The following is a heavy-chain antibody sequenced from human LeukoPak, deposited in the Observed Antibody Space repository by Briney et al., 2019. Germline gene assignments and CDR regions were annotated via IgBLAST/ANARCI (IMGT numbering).Heavy chain of an antibody. CDR3: AKDFSTRWSLDY. V-gene: IGHV3-30*18. J-gene: IGHJ4*02. CDR2: ISYHGSDK. Sequence: PGGSLRLSCAASGFTFSSYGMHWVRQAPGKGLEWVAVISYHGSDKYYADSVKGRFTISRDNSKNTLYLQMNSLRAEDTAVYYCAKDFSTRWSLDYWGQGTLVTVSS. CDR1: GFTFSSYG. D-gene: IGHD2-15*01.